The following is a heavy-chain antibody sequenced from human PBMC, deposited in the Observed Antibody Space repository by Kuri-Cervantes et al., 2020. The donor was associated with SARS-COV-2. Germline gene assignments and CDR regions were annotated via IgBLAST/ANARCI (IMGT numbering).Heavy chain of an antibody. CDR1: GFTFSSHD. CDR2: IATAGDP. D-gene: IGHD3-16*01. V-gene: IGHV3-13*05. Sequence: GGSLRLSCVASGFTFSSHDMHWVRQPTGKGLEWVSGIATAGDPYFAASVTGRFTISRENAKNSLYLQMDSLRAGDTAVYYCARVSWGGDGFDIWGQGTMVTDSS. CDR3: ARVSWGGDGFDI. J-gene: IGHJ3*02.